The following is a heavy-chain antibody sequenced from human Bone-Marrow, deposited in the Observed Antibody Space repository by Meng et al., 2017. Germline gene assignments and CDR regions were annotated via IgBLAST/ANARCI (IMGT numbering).Heavy chain of an antibody. V-gene: IGHV3-9*01. CDR3: AKDIWAYYGSGLDY. CDR2: ISWNSGSI. Sequence: SLKISCAASGFTFDDYAMHRVRQAPGKGLEWVSGISWNSGSIGYADSVKGRFTISRDNAKNSLYLQMNSLRAEDTALYYCAKDIWAYYGSGLDYWGQGTLVTVSS. J-gene: IGHJ4*02. CDR1: GFTFDDYA. D-gene: IGHD3-10*01.